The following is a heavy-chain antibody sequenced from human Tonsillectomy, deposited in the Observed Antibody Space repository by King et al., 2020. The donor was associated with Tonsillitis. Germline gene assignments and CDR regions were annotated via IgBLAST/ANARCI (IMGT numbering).Heavy chain of an antibody. D-gene: IGHD6-19*01. CDR1: GGSVSRRFYY. Sequence: QLQESGPGLVKPSETLSLTCTVSGGSVSRRFYYWSWIRQPPGKALEWIGYISHNGSTNYNPSLKSRVTISLDTSKNQFSLKLNSVTAADTAVYYCARGDSSGFYYWYFDLRGRGTLVTVSS. V-gene: IGHV4-61*01. J-gene: IGHJ2*01. CDR2: ISHNGST. CDR3: ARGDSSGFYYWYFDL.